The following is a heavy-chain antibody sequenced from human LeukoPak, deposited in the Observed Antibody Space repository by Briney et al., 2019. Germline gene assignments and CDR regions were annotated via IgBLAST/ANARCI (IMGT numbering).Heavy chain of an antibody. V-gene: IGHV3-21*04. CDR1: EFTFTTYS. CDR3: ARGGSYLSAFDI. D-gene: IGHD1-26*01. CDR2: ISSNSKYI. Sequence: GGSLRLSCAASEFTFTTYSMNWVRQAPGKGLEWVSSISSNSKYINYADSVKGRFTISRDNAKNALYLQMNSLRAEDTAVYYCARGGSYLSAFDIWGQGTMVTVSS. J-gene: IGHJ3*02.